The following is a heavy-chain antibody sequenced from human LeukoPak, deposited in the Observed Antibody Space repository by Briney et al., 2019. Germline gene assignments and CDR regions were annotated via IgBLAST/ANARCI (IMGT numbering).Heavy chain of an antibody. Sequence: PSETLSLTCTVSGGSISSYYWSWIRQPPGKGLEWIGYIYYSGSTNYNPSLKSRVTISVDTSKNQFSLKLSSVTAADTAVCYCARGRGYSGYDFSCYFDYWGQGTLVTVSS. CDR3: ARGRGYSGYDFSCYFDY. CDR2: IYYSGST. V-gene: IGHV4-59*01. J-gene: IGHJ4*02. D-gene: IGHD5-12*01. CDR1: GGSISSYY.